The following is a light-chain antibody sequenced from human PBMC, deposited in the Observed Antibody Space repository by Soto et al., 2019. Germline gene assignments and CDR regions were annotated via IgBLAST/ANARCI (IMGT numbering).Light chain of an antibody. Sequence: EIVLTQSPATLSLSPGERATLSCRASQSVSSYLAWYQQKPGQAPRLLIYDASNRATGIPARFSGSGSGTDFTLTISSLEPEDFAVYYCQQRSNWPQLTFGHGTRLEI. CDR3: QQRSNWPQLT. CDR1: QSVSSY. J-gene: IGKJ5*01. V-gene: IGKV3-11*01. CDR2: DAS.